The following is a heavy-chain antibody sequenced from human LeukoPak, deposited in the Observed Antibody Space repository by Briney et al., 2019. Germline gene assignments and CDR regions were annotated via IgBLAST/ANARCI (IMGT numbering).Heavy chain of an antibody. V-gene: IGHV3-21*01. CDR1: GFTFSSYS. CDR3: ARDYYDSSGYREFDY. D-gene: IGHD3-22*01. CDR2: ISSSSSYI. Sequence: PGGSLRLSYSASGFTFSSYSMNWVRQAPGKGLEWVSSISSSSSYIYYADSVKGRFTISRDNAKNSLYLQMNSLRAEDTAVYYCARDYYDSSGYREFDYWGQGTLVTVSS. J-gene: IGHJ4*02.